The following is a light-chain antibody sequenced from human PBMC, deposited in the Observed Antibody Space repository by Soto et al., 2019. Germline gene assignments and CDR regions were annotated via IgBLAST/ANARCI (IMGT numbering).Light chain of an antibody. V-gene: IGKV3-15*01. CDR1: QSVSNN. Sequence: EIVMTQSPATLSVSPGERATLSCRASQSVSNNLAWYQQKPGQAPRLLIYYASTRATGIPARFSGSGSGTEFTLTISSLQSEDFALYYCQQYNNWPPTTFGQGTRLEIK. J-gene: IGKJ5*01. CDR3: QQYNNWPPTT. CDR2: YAS.